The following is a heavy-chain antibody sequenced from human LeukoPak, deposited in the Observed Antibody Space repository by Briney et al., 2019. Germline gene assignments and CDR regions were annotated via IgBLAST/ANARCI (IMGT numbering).Heavy chain of an antibody. CDR1: GGSINSYY. Sequence: SETLSLTCTVSGGSINSYYWSWIRQTPGKGLEWIGYIYYSGRTYYNPSLKSRVTISLDRSKNQFSLKVSSVTAADTAVYFCARGYGDNSGAFDIWGQGTLVTVSS. V-gene: IGHV4-59*12. J-gene: IGHJ3*02. CDR2: IYYSGRT. CDR3: ARGYGDNSGAFDI. D-gene: IGHD4-23*01.